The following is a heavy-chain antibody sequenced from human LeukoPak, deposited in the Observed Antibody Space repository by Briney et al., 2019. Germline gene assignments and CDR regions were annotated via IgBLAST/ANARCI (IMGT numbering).Heavy chain of an antibody. D-gene: IGHD3-16*01. CDR3: ARLLGDFEY. Sequence: GASVKVSCKASGYTFTDYYMHWVRQAPGQGLEWMGRINPKSGGTSFAQKFQGRVTMTRDTSISTAYMELSRLRSDDTAVYYCARLLGDFEYWGQGTLVTVS. CDR2: INPKSGGT. J-gene: IGHJ4*02. V-gene: IGHV1-2*06. CDR1: GYTFTDYY.